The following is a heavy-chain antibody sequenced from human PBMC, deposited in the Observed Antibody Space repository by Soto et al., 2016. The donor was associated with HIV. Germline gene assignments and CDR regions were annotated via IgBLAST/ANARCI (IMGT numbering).Heavy chain of an antibody. CDR1: GFTFSSYA. CDR2: ISGSGGST. V-gene: IGHV3-23*01. Sequence: EVQLLESGGGLVQPGGSLRLSCAASGFTFSSYAMSWVRQAPGKGLEWVSAISGSGGSTYYADSVKGRFTISRDNSKNTLYLQMNSLRAEDTAVYYCAKDHLPGWELYNWFDPWGQGTLVTVSS. CDR3: AKDHLPGWELYNWFDP. D-gene: IGHD1-26*01. J-gene: IGHJ5*02.